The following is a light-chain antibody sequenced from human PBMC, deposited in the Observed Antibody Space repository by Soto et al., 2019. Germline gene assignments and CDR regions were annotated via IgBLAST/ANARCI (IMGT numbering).Light chain of an antibody. CDR1: QDINTY. Sequence: DIQLTQSPSFLSASVGDRVTITCRASQDINTYLAWYQQKPGKAPKRLIFASSTLQNVVPSRFSGSGSGTEFNVTITSLQPEDFATYYCQQRKSYPITFGQGTRLEIK. CDR3: QQRKSYPIT. J-gene: IGKJ5*01. V-gene: IGKV1-9*01. CDR2: ASS.